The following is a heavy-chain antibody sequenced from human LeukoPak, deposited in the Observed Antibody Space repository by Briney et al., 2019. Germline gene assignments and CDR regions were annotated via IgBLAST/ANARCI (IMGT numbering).Heavy chain of an antibody. V-gene: IGHV3-48*03. CDR2: ISSSGSTI. Sequence: GGSLRLSCAASGFTFSSYEMNWVRQAPGKGLEWVSYISSSGSTIYYADSVKGRFTISRDNAKNSLYLQMNSLRAEDTAVYYCVRIPNNAGFPNWFDPWGQGTLVTVSS. D-gene: IGHD1-14*01. CDR1: GFTFSSYE. J-gene: IGHJ5*02. CDR3: VRIPNNAGFPNWFDP.